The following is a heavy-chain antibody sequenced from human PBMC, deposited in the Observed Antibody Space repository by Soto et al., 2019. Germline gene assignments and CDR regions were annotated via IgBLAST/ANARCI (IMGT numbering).Heavy chain of an antibody. CDR1: GYTFTSFG. D-gene: IGHD6-19*01. J-gene: IGHJ4*02. V-gene: IGHV1-18*04. Sequence: QVQLVQSGAGLKKPGASMKVSCKASGYTFTSFGITWVRQAPGQGLEWMGWINTYTQNTKYAHNFQGRVTMTTDTSTTTSYMELRSLRSDDTAVYYCGRESSGSGWSFDFWGQGSLVTVSS. CDR3: GRESSGSGWSFDF. CDR2: INTYTQNT.